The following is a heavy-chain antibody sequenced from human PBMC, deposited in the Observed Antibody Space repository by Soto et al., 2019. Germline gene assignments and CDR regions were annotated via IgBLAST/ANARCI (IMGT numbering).Heavy chain of an antibody. Sequence: QVQLQESGPGLVKPSQTLSLTCTVSGGSISSGGYYWSWIRQPPGKGLEWIGYIYYSGSTYYNPSLKSRITISVDTSKNQFYLKLSSVTAADTAVYYCARVNCSSTSCHPFDPWGQGTLVTVSS. D-gene: IGHD2-2*01. J-gene: IGHJ5*02. V-gene: IGHV4-31*03. CDR1: GGSISSGGYY. CDR2: IYYSGST. CDR3: ARVNCSSTSCHPFDP.